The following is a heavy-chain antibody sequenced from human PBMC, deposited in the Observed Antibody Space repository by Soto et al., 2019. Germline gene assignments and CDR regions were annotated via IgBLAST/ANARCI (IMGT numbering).Heavy chain of an antibody. CDR2: ISVSGGST. D-gene: IGHD3-16*01. CDR3: AKGDLFVGGTIYGMDV. V-gene: IGHV3-23*01. CDR1: LSSYA. Sequence: EVHLLESGGGLVQPGGSLRLSCAVSLSSYAMTWVRQAPGKGLEWGAGISVSGGSTNYAVSVKGRFTISRDNDKNTVYLQMNSLRAEDTAVYYCAKGDLFVGGTIYGMDVWGQGTTVTVSS. J-gene: IGHJ6*02.